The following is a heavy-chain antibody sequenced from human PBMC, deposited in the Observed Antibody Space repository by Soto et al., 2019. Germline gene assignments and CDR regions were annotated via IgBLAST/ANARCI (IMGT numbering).Heavy chain of an antibody. CDR3: TSHLGEVSVPRAFDI. Sequence: EVQLVESGGGLVQPGGSLKLSCAASGFTVSGSAVHWVRQASGKGLEWVGRIRSKTNSYATAYAASVKGRFTISRDDSKNTASLQMTSLKTEDTALYYCTSHLGEVSVPRAFDIWGQGTRVTVSS. V-gene: IGHV3-73*01. CDR2: IRSKTNSYAT. D-gene: IGHD3-16*02. CDR1: GFTVSGSA. J-gene: IGHJ3*02.